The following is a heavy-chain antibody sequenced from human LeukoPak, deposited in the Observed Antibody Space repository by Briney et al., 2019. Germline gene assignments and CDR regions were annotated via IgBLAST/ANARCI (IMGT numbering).Heavy chain of an antibody. D-gene: IGHD6-6*01. V-gene: IGHV4-4*02. J-gene: IGHJ6*03. Sequence: GSLRLSCAASGFSFSDAWMSWVRQIPGKGLEWIGSIYHSGSTYYNPSLKSRVTISVDTSKNQFSLKLTSVTAADTAVYYCASDSSSRYYYMDVWGKGTTVTVSS. CDR1: GFSFSDAW. CDR2: IYHSGST. CDR3: ASDSSSRYYYMDV.